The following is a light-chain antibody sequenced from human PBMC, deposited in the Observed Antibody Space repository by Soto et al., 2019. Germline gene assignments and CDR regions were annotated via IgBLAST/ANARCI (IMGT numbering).Light chain of an antibody. V-gene: IGLV2-14*01. J-gene: IGLJ1*01. CDR3: SSYTRSSGFV. CDR1: SSDIGGYNY. CDR2: EVS. Sequence: QSVLTQPASVSGSPGQSITISCTGASSDIGGYNYVSWYQQHPGRAPKLMIYEVSNRPSGVANRFSGSKSGNTASLTIPGLQAEDEADYYCSSYTRSSGFVFGTGTKVTVL.